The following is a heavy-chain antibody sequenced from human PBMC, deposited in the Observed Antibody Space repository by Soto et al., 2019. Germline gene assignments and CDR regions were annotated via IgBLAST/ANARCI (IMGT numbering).Heavy chain of an antibody. CDR2: IYYSGST. J-gene: IGHJ6*02. V-gene: IGHV4-59*01. Sequence: PSETLSLTCTVSGGSISSYYWSWIRQPPGKGLEWIGYIYYSGSTNYNPSLKSRVTISVDTSKNQFSLKLSSVTAADTAVYYCARPGIAVAAQTDYYYYYGMDVSGQGTTVTVSS. CDR1: GGSISSYY. CDR3: ARPGIAVAAQTDYYYYYGMDV. D-gene: IGHD6-19*01.